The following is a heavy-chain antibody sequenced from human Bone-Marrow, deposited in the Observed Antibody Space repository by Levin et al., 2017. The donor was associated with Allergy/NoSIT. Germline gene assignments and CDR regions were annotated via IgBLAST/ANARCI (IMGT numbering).Heavy chain of an antibody. J-gene: IGHJ6*02. CDR1: GVTFRHYG. CDR3: AQARGYETHYYYAFDV. Sequence: PGGSLRLSCAASGVTFRHYGMHWVRQAPGKGLEWVALISYDGSSNHYADSVKGRFTISRDNSNNKLFLQMNNLRVEDTAIYFCAQARGYETHYYYAFDVWGQGTTVIVSS. V-gene: IGHV3-30*03. CDR2: ISYDGSSN. D-gene: IGHD6-13*01.